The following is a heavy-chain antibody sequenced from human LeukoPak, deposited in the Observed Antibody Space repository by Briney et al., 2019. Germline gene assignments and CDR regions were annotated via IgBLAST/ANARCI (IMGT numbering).Heavy chain of an antibody. V-gene: IGHV1-46*01. J-gene: IGHJ5*02. CDR2: INPSGGST. D-gene: IGHD3-10*01. CDR1: GYTFTSYY. Sequence: ASVKVSCKASGYTFTSYYMHWVRQAPGQGLEWMGIINPSGGSTSYAQKFQGRVTMTRDTSTSTVYMELSSLRSEDTAVYYCASEGRITMVLDPWGQGTLVTVSS. CDR3: ASEGRITMVLDP.